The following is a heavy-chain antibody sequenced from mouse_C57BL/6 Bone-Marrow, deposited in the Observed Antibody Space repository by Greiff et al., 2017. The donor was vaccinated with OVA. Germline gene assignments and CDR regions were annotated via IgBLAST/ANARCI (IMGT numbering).Heavy chain of an antibody. J-gene: IGHJ1*03. CDR2: ISGGGGNT. D-gene: IGHD1-1*01. Sequence: EVNVVESGGGLVKPGGSLKLSCAASGFTFSSYTMSWVRQTPEKRLEWVATISGGGGNTYYPDSVKGRFTISRDNAKNTLYLQKSSLRSEDTALYYCARHEGNYYGSSPYFDVWGTVTTVTVSS. CDR1: GFTFSSYT. V-gene: IGHV5-9*01. CDR3: ARHEGNYYGSSPYFDV.